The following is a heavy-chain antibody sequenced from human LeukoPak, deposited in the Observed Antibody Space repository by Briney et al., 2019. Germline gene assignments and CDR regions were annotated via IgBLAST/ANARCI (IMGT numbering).Heavy chain of an antibody. CDR1: GFTFSSHA. V-gene: IGHV3-23*01. CDR3: AKETYSYDSSGYSDTAFDH. J-gene: IGHJ4*02. D-gene: IGHD3-22*01. CDR2: IIDTGDRT. Sequence: GGSLRLSCAASGFTFSSHAMNWVRQAPGKGLEWVSSIIDTGDRTFYADSVKGRFFIFRDNSKNTLYLQMNSLGAEDTAIYYCAKETYSYDSSGYSDTAFDHWGQGTLVTVSS.